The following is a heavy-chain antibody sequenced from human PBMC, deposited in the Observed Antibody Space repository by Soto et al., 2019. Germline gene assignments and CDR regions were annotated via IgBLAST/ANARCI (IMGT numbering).Heavy chain of an antibody. V-gene: IGHV1-18*01. Sequence: PPVKVSCKASCYNFTSNGIRWGRQAPGQGLEWMGWISVDKGNTNYAQKFQGRVTMTRDTSTSTVYMELRSLRSEDTAVYFCARDRAHGFDIWGQGTMVTVSS. CDR2: ISVDKGNT. CDR3: ARDRAHGFDI. J-gene: IGHJ3*02. CDR1: CYNFTSNG.